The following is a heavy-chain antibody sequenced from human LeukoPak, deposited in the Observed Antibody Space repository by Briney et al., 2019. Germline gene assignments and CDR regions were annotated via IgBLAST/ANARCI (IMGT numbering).Heavy chain of an antibody. D-gene: IGHD5-18*01. V-gene: IGHV4-61*09. CDR3: ARDLVRGYSYDKERAWFDY. J-gene: IGHJ4*02. CDR2: IYTSGST. Sequence: SETLSFTCTVSDGSISSGSYYWSWIRQPAGKGLEWIGHIYTSGSTTYNPSLKSRVTISVETSKSQFSLKLSSVTAADTAVYYCARDLVRGYSYDKERAWFDYWGQGTLVTVSS. CDR1: DGSISSGSYY.